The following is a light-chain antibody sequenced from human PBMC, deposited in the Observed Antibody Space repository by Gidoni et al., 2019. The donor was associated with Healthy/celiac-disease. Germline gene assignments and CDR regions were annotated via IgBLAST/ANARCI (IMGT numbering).Light chain of an antibody. J-gene: IGKJ2*01. V-gene: IGKV1-8*01. CDR3: QQYYSYPHT. Sequence: AIRMTQSPSSFSASTGDRVTITCRASQGISSYLAWYQQKPGKAPKLLIYAASTLQSGVPSRFSGSGSGTDFTLTISRLQSEDFATYYCQQYYSYPHTFGQXTKLEIK. CDR2: AAS. CDR1: QGISSY.